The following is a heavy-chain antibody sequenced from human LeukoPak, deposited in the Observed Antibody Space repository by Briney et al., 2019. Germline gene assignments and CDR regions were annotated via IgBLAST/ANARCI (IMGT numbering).Heavy chain of an antibody. V-gene: IGHV4-59*08. CDR2: IYYSGIT. Sequence: SETLSLTCTVSGGSISSYYWSWIRQPPGQGLEWIGYIYYSGITNYIPSLKTRVTILVDTSKNQFSLKLSSVTAADTAVYYCARWGSNMAREKGDHWGQGTLVTVSS. CDR1: GGSISSYY. CDR3: ARWGSNMAREKGDH. D-gene: IGHD3-10*01. J-gene: IGHJ4*02.